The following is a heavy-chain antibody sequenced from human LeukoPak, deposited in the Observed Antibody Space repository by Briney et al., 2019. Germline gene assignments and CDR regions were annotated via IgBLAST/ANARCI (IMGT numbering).Heavy chain of an antibody. J-gene: IGHJ4*02. V-gene: IGHV3-23*01. D-gene: IGHD3-22*01. CDR1: GFTFSSYA. CDR3: AKTTMIVVVITKKGFDY. Sequence: PGGSLRLSCAASGFTFSSYAMSWVRQAPGKGLEWVSAISGSGGSTYYADSVKGRFTISRDNSKNTLYLQMNSLRAEDTAVYYCAKTTMIVVVITKKGFDYWGQGTLVTVSS. CDR2: ISGSGGST.